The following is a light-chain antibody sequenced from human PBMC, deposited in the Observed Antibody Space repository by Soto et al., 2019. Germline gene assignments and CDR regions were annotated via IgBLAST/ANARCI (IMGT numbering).Light chain of an antibody. CDR2: GAS. CDR3: QQYGSSGT. V-gene: IGKV3-20*01. Sequence: EIVFTQSPGPLSLSPGERATLSCRASQSVSNNYLAWYQQKPGQDPRLLIYGASNRAAGIPDRFIGSWSGTDFTLTISRLEPEYFAVYYCQQYGSSGTFGQGTKGDIK. CDR1: QSVSNNY. J-gene: IGKJ1*01.